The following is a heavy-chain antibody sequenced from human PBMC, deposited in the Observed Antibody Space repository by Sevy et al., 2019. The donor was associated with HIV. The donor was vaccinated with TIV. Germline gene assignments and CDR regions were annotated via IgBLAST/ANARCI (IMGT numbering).Heavy chain of an antibody. J-gene: IGHJ4*02. V-gene: IGHV4-59*01. Sequence: SETLSLTCTVSGGSISGYYWTWIRQSPGKGLEWIGYIHYSGSTNYNPSLEGRVTISGDTSKNQFSLRLTSVTAADTAVYYCARKYRYGSNFDYWGQGTLVTVSS. CDR1: GGSISGYY. CDR2: IHYSGST. CDR3: ARKYRYGSNFDY. D-gene: IGHD5-18*01.